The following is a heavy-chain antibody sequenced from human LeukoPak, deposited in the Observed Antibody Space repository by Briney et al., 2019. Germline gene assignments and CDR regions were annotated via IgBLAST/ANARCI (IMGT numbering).Heavy chain of an antibody. D-gene: IGHD6-19*01. V-gene: IGHV1-8*01. CDR3: ARGGIAVAGTFDY. CDR2: MNPNSGNT. J-gene: IGHJ4*02. CDR1: GDTFTSDD. Sequence: ASVKDSCEASGDTFTSDDISCVPQATGQRLEWMGWMNPNSGNTGYAQKFQGSVTMTRNTYISTAYMELSSLRSEDTAVYYCARGGIAVAGTFDYWGQGTLVTVSS.